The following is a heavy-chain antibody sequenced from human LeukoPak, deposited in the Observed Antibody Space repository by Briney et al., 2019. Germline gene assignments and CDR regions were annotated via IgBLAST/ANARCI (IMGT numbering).Heavy chain of an antibody. J-gene: IGHJ4*02. CDR1: GYTFTGYD. D-gene: IGHD6-13*01. CDR3: ARGARIAAAGKYYFDY. CDR2: MNPNSGNT. Sequence: ASVKVSCKASGYTFTGYDISWVRQATGQGLEWMGWMNPNSGNTGYAQKFQGRVTMTRNTSISTAYMELSSLRSEDTAVYYCARGARIAAAGKYYFDYWGQGTLVTVSS. V-gene: IGHV1-8*01.